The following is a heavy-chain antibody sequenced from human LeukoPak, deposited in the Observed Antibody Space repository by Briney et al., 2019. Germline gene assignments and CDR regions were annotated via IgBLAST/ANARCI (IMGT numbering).Heavy chain of an antibody. CDR2: ISGGRGST. V-gene: IGHV3-23*01. J-gene: IGHJ4*02. Sequence: GGSLRLSCAASGFTFSTYVMSWLRQPPGKELEWVSSISGGRGSTYYADSVKGRFTISSGHSKNTLYLQMNSLRAEDTAVYYCAKLYNDYGDENFDYWGQGALVTVSS. CDR1: GFTFSTYV. CDR3: AKLYNDYGDENFDY. D-gene: IGHD4-17*01.